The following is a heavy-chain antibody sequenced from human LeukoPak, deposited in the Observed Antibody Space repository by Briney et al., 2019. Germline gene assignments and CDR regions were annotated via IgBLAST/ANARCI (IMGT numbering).Heavy chain of an antibody. CDR3: ARDIVVVSGANNWFDP. CDR1: GYTFTSYG. CDR2: ISAYNGNT. V-gene: IGHV1-18*01. Sequence: ASVKVSCKASGYTFTSYGINWVRQAPGQGLEWMGWISAYNGNTKYAQKLQSRVTMTADTSTSTAYMELRSLRSDDTAVYYCARDIVVVSGANNWFDPWGQGTLVTVSS. J-gene: IGHJ5*02. D-gene: IGHD2-2*01.